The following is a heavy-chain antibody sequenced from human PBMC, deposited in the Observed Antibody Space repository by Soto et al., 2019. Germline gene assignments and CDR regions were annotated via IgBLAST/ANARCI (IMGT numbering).Heavy chain of an antibody. D-gene: IGHD6-13*01. CDR2: IYYSGST. CDR3: ARGLKQQLGIDY. CDR1: GGSISSDGNY. Sequence: QVQLQESGPGRVKHSQTLCLTCTVSGGSISSDGNYWSWIRQHPGKGLEWIGYIYYSGSTYYNPSLKSRVTISVDTSKNQFSLKLSSVTAADTAVYYCARGLKQQLGIDYWGQGTLVTVSS. J-gene: IGHJ4*02. V-gene: IGHV4-31*03.